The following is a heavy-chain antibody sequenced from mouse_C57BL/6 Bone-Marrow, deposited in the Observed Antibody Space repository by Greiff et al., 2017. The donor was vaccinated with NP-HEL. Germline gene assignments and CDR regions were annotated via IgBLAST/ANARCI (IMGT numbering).Heavy chain of an antibody. CDR1: GYSFTSYY. CDR3: ARGRQLRRGAMDY. D-gene: IGHD3-2*02. Sequence: VQLQQSGPELVKPGASVKISCKASGYSFTSYYIHWVKQRPGQGLEWIGWIYPGSGNTKYNEKFKGKATLTADTSSSTAYMQLSSLTSEDSAVYYCARGRQLRRGAMDYWGQGTSVTVSS. CDR2: IYPGSGNT. V-gene: IGHV1-66*01. J-gene: IGHJ4*01.